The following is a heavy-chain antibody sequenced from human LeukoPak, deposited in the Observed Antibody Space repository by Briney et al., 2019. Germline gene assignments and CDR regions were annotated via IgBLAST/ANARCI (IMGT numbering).Heavy chain of an antibody. V-gene: IGHV1-2*02. CDR2: IKPDSGAT. CDR3: ARDHDYGPDY. Sequence: ASVKVSCKASGHTLTVHYMHWLRQAPGQGLEWMGWIKPDSGATNFAQNFQGRVTMTSDTSINTAYMELTSLTSDDTAMYYCARDHDYGPDYWGQGTLVTVSA. D-gene: IGHD4/OR15-4a*01. J-gene: IGHJ4*02. CDR1: GHTLTVHY.